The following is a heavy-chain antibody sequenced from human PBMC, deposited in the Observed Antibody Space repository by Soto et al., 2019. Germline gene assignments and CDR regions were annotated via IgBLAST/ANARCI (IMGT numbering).Heavy chain of an antibody. CDR2: ISYDGSNK. Sequence: QVQLVESGGGVVQPGRSLRLSCAASGFTFSTYGMHWVRQAPGKGLEWVAVISYDGSNKYYADSVKGRFTISRDNSTNTLYLQMNSLRAEDTAVYYCAKWGYGDYGSYYDSSGYSLDYWGQGTLVTVSS. J-gene: IGHJ4*02. V-gene: IGHV3-30*18. CDR1: GFTFSTYG. D-gene: IGHD3-22*01. CDR3: AKWGYGDYGSYYDSSGYSLDY.